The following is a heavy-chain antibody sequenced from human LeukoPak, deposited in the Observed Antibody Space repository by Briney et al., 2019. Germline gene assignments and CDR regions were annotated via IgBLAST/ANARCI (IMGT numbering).Heavy chain of an antibody. Sequence: SETLSLTCTVSGGSISSSSYYWGWIRQPPGKGLEWIGTIYYSGSTYYNPSLKSRVTISVDTSKNQFSLKLSSVTAADTAVYYCARRRRLDGYNFDYWGQGTLVTVSS. CDR3: ARRRRLDGYNFDY. CDR1: GGSISSSSYY. V-gene: IGHV4-39*01. J-gene: IGHJ4*02. CDR2: IYYSGST. D-gene: IGHD5-24*01.